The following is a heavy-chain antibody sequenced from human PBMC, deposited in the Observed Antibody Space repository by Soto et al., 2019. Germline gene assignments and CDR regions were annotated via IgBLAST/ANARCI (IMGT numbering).Heavy chain of an antibody. V-gene: IGHV3-7*01. CDR3: ARDGGYARGRDVYDF. CDR1: GITFSDKW. D-gene: IGHD2-21*01. J-gene: IGHJ3*01. Sequence: GGSLRLSCAASGITFSDKWMSWVRQAPGRGPEWVANIRQDGIEKNYVDSVKGRFAISRDNAKKSLYLQMNSLRAEDSAVYYCARDGGYARGRDVYDFWGQGSMVIVSS. CDR2: IRQDGIEK.